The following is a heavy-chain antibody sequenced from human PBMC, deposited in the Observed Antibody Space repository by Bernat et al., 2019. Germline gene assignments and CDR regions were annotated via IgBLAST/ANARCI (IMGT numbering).Heavy chain of an antibody. D-gene: IGHD3-22*01. J-gene: IGHJ3*02. CDR3: ARDLHGYCDSSGEDAFDI. V-gene: IGHV3-21*01. Sequence: EVQLVESGGGLVKPGGSLRLSCAASGFTFSSYSMNWVRQAPGKGLEWVSSISSSSSYIYYADYVKGRLTLSRDNAKNSLYLQMNSLRADDTAVYYCARDLHGYCDSSGEDAFDIWGQGTMVTVSS. CDR2: ISSSSSYI. CDR1: GFTFSSYS.